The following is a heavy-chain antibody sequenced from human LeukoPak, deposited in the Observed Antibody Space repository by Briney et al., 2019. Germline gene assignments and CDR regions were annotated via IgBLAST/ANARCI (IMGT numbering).Heavy chain of an antibody. Sequence: GSSVKVSCKASGGTFSSYAISCVRQAPGQGLEWMGGIIPIFGTANYAQKFQGRVTITTDESTSTAYMELSSLRSEDTAVYYCASSIAARLVNPYYYYYMDVWGKGTTVTVSS. V-gene: IGHV1-69*05. CDR3: ASSIAARLVNPYYYYYMDV. D-gene: IGHD6-6*01. CDR2: IIPIFGTA. J-gene: IGHJ6*03. CDR1: GGTFSSYA.